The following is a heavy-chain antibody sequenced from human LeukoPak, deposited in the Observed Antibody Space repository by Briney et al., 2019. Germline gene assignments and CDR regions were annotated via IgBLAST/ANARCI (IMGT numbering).Heavy chain of an antibody. D-gene: IGHD1-1*01. J-gene: IGHJ6*02. Sequence: SETLSLTCTVSGGSSSSYYWSWIRQPPGKGLEWIGYIYYSGSTNYNPSLKSRVTISVDTSKNQFSLKLSSVTAADTAVYYCARDGSGMDVWGQGTTVTVSS. V-gene: IGHV4-59*01. CDR2: IYYSGST. CDR1: GGSSSSYY. CDR3: ARDGSGMDV.